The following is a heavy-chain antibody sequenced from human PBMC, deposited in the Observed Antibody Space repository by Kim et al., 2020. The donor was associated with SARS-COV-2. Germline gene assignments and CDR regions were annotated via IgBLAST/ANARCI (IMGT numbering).Heavy chain of an antibody. CDR2: ISSSGSTM. Sequence: GGSLRLSCAASGFTFSDYYMNWIRQAPGKGLEWVSYISSSGSTMYYADSVKGRFTISRDNAKNSLYLQMNSLRAEDTAVYYCARGLSDSESSGYPVFQHWGQGTLVTVSS. CDR1: GFTFSDYY. J-gene: IGHJ1*01. V-gene: IGHV3-11*04. CDR3: ARGLSDSESSGYPVFQH. D-gene: IGHD3-22*01.